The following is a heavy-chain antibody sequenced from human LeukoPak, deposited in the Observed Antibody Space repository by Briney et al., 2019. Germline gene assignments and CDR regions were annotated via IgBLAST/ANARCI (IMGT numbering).Heavy chain of an antibody. CDR2: IESKSDGGTT. CDR1: GFTFTAAW. D-gene: IGHD3-16*01. Sequence: GGSLRLSCAASGFTFTAAWMSWVRQAPGKGLEWVGRIESKSDGGTTYYAAPVKGRFTISRDDLKNTLYLQMNSLKTEDTAVYFCTLDDVGLAPDYWGQGTLVTVSS. V-gene: IGHV3-15*04. CDR3: TLDDVGLAPDY. J-gene: IGHJ4*02.